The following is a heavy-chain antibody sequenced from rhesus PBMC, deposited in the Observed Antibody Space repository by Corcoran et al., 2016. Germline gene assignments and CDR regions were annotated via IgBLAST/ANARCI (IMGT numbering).Heavy chain of an antibody. CDR2: IEPSDPET. CDR3: AKSTTAGTIRYGLDS. V-gene: IGHV5-20*01. CDR1: GYSFTSYW. D-gene: IGHD1-1*01. Sequence: EVQLVQSGAEVKRPGESLKISCKTSGYSFTSYWISWVRQLPGKGLEWMGAIEPSDPETRNNPSFQGQVTSSADKSISTAYLQWSRLKASDTATYYCAKSTTAGTIRYGLDSWGQGVVVTVSS. J-gene: IGHJ6*01.